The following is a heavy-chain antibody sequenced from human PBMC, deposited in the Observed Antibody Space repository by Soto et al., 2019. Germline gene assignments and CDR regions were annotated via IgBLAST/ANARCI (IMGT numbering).Heavy chain of an antibody. J-gene: IGHJ6*03. CDR2: INPNSGGT. V-gene: IGHV1-2*04. CDR1: GYTFTGYY. CDR3: ARGLIPSGSYYYYYYMDV. Sequence: ASVKVSCKASGYTFTGYYMHWVRQAPGQGLEWMGWINPNSGGTNYAQKFQGWVTMTRDTSISTAYMELSRLRSDDTAVYYCARGLIPSGSYYYYYYMDVWGKGTTVTVS. D-gene: IGHD1-26*01.